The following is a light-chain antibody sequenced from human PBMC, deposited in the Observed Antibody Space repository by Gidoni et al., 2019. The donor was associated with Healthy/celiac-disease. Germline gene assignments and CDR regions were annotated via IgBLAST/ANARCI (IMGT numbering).Light chain of an antibody. CDR1: QSVLYSSNNKNY. V-gene: IGKV4-1*01. CDR2: WAS. J-gene: IGKJ1*01. CDR3: QQYYSTPRT. Sequence: DNVMTQSPDCLAVSLGARATINCKSSQSVLYSSNNKNYLAWYQQKPGQPPKLLIYWASTRESGVPDRFSRRGSGPDFTLTISSLQAEDVAVYYCQQYYSTPRTFGHGTKVEIK.